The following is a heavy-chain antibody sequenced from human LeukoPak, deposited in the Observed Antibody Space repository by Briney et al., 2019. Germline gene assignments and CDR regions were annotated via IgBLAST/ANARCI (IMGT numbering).Heavy chain of an antibody. D-gene: IGHD3-16*01. J-gene: IGHJ4*02. Sequence: GGSLRLSCAASGFTFSSYGMHWVRLAPGKGRGWVAVISYDGSNKYYADSVKGRFTISRDNSKNTLYLQMNSLRAEDTAVNYCAKDPPPYYDYIWGSYTRGYFDYWGQGTLVTVSS. V-gene: IGHV3-30*18. CDR1: GFTFSSYG. CDR2: ISYDGSNK. CDR3: AKDPPPYYDYIWGSYTRGYFDY.